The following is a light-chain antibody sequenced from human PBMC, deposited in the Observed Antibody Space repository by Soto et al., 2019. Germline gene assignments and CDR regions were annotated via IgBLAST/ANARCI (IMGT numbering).Light chain of an antibody. V-gene: IGKV3-11*01. Sequence: EIVLTQSPATLSLSPGERAILSCRASQSVSSYLAWYQQKPGQAPRLLIYDASNRATDIPARFSGSGSGTDFTLTISSLEPEDFLVYYCQQRGNWTRTFGQGTKLEIK. CDR2: DAS. CDR1: QSVSSY. J-gene: IGKJ2*01. CDR3: QQRGNWTRT.